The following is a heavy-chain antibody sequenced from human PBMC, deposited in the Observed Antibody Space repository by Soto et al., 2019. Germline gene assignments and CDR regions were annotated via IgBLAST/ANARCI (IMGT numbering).Heavy chain of an antibody. D-gene: IGHD3-3*01. Sequence: GGSLRLSCAASGFTFSNYWMHWVRQAPGKGLLWVSRINGDGSDSSYADSVKGRFTISRDNAKNTLYLQMNSLRAEDTAVYYCTRGSPIFGLDLNWLDPWGQGTLVTVSS. CDR1: GFTFSNYW. V-gene: IGHV3-74*01. J-gene: IGHJ5*02. CDR3: TRGSPIFGLDLNWLDP. CDR2: INGDGSDS.